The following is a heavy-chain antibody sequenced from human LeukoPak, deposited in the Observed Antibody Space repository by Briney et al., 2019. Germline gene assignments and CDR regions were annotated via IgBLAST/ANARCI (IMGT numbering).Heavy chain of an antibody. CDR2: RYGTGNS. J-gene: IGHJ4*02. V-gene: IGHV4-4*07. CDR1: GSSVSSYY. Sequence: SETLSLTCSVSGSSVSSYYWTWIRQPAGKGLEWIGRRYGTGNSNTFYSSSFQSRVTMSVDTSKNQFSLRLTSVTAADTAVYFCARLYYDDRGVSYYLDHWDRGTQVTVSS. D-gene: IGHD3-10*02. CDR3: ARLYYDDRGVSYYLDH.